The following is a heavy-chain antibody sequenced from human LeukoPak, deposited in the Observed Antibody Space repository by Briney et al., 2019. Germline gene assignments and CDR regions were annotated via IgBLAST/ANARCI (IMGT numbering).Heavy chain of an antibody. D-gene: IGHD3-10*01. J-gene: IGHJ4*02. V-gene: IGHV4-38-2*01. CDR1: GYSISSGYY. Sequence: SETLSLTCAVSGYSISSGYYWGWIRQPPGKGLEWIGSINHSGSTYYNPSLKSRVTISVDTSKNQFSLKLSSVTAADTAVYYCARHYYGSPLDYWGQGTLVTVSS. CDR2: INHSGST. CDR3: ARHYYGSPLDY.